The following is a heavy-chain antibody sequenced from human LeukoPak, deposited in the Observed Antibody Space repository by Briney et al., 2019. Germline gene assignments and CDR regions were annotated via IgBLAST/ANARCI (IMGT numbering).Heavy chain of an antibody. J-gene: IGHJ4*02. Sequence: GGSLRLSCAASGFTFSNYAMSWVRQAPAGGLEWVSSLRGDGETFYADSVKGRFTLSRDDSRNTVYLQLNNLRVEDTAVYYCAKASWVSNVDAVLWGQGTQVTVSS. CDR1: GFTFSNYA. CDR3: AKASWVSNVDAVL. D-gene: IGHD1-1*01. V-gene: IGHV3-23*01. CDR2: LRGDGET.